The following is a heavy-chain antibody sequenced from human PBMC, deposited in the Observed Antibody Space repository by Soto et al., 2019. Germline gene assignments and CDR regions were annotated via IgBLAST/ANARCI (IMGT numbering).Heavy chain of an antibody. CDR2: MFYSGLT. CDR1: GYSVTSSDYY. D-gene: IGHD2-15*01. Sequence: SETLSLTCSVSGYSVTSSDYYWAWIRQPAGKGREGIGSMFYSGLTYYNPSLKSRVTLSVDTSKNQFSVRLNSVTAADTAVYYCAPLSVSLSGPYGIHVWGQGTTVTVSS. V-gene: IGHV4-39*01. J-gene: IGHJ6*02. CDR3: APLSVSLSGPYGIHV.